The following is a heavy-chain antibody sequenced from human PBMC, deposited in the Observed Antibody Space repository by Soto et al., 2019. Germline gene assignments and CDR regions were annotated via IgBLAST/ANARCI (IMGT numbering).Heavy chain of an antibody. J-gene: IGHJ6*02. D-gene: IGHD3-3*01. CDR2: IYYSGST. CDR1: GGSISSYY. Sequence: SETLSLTCTVSGGSISSYYWSWIRQPPGKGLEWFGYIYYSGSTNYNPSLKSRVTISVDTSKNQFSLRLSSVTAADTAVYYCARVTKRITIFGVVIQGYGMDVWGQGTTVTVSS. V-gene: IGHV4-59*01. CDR3: ARVTKRITIFGVVIQGYGMDV.